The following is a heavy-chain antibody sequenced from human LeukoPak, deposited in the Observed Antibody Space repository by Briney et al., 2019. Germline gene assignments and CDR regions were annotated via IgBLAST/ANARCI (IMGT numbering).Heavy chain of an antibody. J-gene: IGHJ3*02. D-gene: IGHD6-13*01. CDR3: ARPAAGTLNDAFDI. Sequence: GGSLRLSCAASGFTFSIYRMHWVRQAPGRGLEWVSFIQYDVSDKYYADSVKGRFTVSRDNSKNTLYLQMNSLRAEDTAVYYCARPAAGTLNDAFDIWGQGTMVTVSS. CDR1: GFTFSIYR. CDR2: IQYDVSDK. V-gene: IGHV3-30*02.